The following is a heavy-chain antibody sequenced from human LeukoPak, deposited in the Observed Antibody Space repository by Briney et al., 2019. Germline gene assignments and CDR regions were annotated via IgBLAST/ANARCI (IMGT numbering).Heavy chain of an antibody. Sequence: SETLSLTCTVSGGSISSYYWSWIRQPPGKGLEWIGYIYYSGSTNYNPSLKSRVTISVDTSKNQFSLKLSSVTAADTAVYYCARGGGVWLVQGYWGQGTLVTVSS. CDR2: IYYSGST. D-gene: IGHD6-19*01. CDR1: GGSISSYY. V-gene: IGHV4-59*01. CDR3: ARGGGVWLVQGY. J-gene: IGHJ4*02.